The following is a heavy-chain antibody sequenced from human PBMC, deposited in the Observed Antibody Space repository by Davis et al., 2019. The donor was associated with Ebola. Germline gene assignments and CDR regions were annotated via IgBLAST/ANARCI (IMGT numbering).Heavy chain of an antibody. Sequence: AASVKVSCKGSGYSFSDYYIHWVKGALGKGLEWVGLVDPKAGKTVYTEKFQDRVTITADRSTDTVYMYLSSLRFEDAAVYYCTTLDILTAYVPYAMDVWGQGTTVTVS. D-gene: IGHD3-9*01. CDR2: VDPKAGKT. CDR1: GYSFSDYY. CDR3: TTLDILTAYVPYAMDV. J-gene: IGHJ6*02. V-gene: IGHV1-69-2*01.